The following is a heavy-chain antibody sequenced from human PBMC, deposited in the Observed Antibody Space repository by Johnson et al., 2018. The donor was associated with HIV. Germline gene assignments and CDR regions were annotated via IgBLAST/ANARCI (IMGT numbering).Heavy chain of an antibody. J-gene: IGHJ3*02. V-gene: IGHV3-30-3*01. CDR1: EFSFSTYA. D-gene: IGHD6-13*01. CDR2: ISDDGTNT. Sequence: VQLVESGGGLVKPGGSLRLSCAASEFSFSTYAMRWVRQAPGKGLEGVAVISDDGTNTDYADAVTGRFTISRDNAKNSLYLQMNSLRAEDTAWYYCAKDMSRIAAGSDAFDIWGQGTMVTVSS. CDR3: AKDMSRIAAGSDAFDI.